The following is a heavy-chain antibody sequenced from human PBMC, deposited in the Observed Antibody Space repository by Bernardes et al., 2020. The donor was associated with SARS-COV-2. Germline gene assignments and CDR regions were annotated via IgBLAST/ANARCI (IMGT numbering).Heavy chain of an antibody. D-gene: IGHD3-22*01. CDR2: IWDDGSNK. J-gene: IGHJ3*02. Sequence: GGSLRLSCAASGFTFSSYGMHWVRQAPGKGLEWVAVIWDDGSNKNYADSVKGRFTISRDNSKNTLYLQMNSLRAEDTAVYYCARFDDSSGYSVHAFDIWGQGTMVTVSS. CDR1: GFTFSSYG. CDR3: ARFDDSSGYSVHAFDI. V-gene: IGHV3-33*01.